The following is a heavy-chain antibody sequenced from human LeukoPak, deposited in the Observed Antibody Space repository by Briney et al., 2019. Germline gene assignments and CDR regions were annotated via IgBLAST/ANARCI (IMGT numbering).Heavy chain of an antibody. V-gene: IGHV1-46*01. D-gene: IGHD6-13*01. CDR1: GYTFTSYY. CDR3: ARDSGLRKIAAAGIKY. CDR2: INPSDGST. J-gene: IGHJ4*02. Sequence: ASVKVSCKASGYTFTSYYIHLVRQAPGQGFEWMAIINPSDGSTTNSQKFQGRVTMTRDTSTSTAYMELSRLRSDDTAVYYCARDSGLRKIAAAGIKYWGQGTLVTVSS.